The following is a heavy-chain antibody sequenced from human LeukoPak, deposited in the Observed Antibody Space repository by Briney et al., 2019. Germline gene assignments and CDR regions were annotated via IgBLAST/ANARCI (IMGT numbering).Heavy chain of an antibody. V-gene: IGHV4-4*07. D-gene: IGHD4-23*01. Sequence: SETLSLTCTVSGGSINSYYWSWIRQPAGKGLECIGRIYTSGSTNYNPSLKSRVTMSLDTSKNQFSLKLTSVTAADTAVYYCARSTVVTPVVPFDYWGQGTLVTVSS. J-gene: IGHJ4*02. CDR1: GGSINSYY. CDR3: ARSTVVTPVVPFDY. CDR2: IYTSGST.